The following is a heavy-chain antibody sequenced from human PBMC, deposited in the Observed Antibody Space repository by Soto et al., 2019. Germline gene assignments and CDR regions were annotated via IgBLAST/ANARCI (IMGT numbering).Heavy chain of an antibody. CDR3: AREGVDYNDSSGYWVRYGLDV. D-gene: IGHD3-22*01. Sequence: SETLSHTCAVCGGAFRGYYWTWIRQPPGTGLEWIGEIHHSGSTNYNPSLKSRVTISVDTSKNQFSLKLTSVTAADTAVYYCAREGVDYNDSSGYWVRYGLDVWGQGTTVT. CDR1: GGAFRGYY. CDR2: IHHSGST. V-gene: IGHV4-34*01. J-gene: IGHJ6*02.